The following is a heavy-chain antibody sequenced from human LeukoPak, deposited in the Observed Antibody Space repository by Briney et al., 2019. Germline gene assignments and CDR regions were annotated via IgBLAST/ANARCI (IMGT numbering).Heavy chain of an antibody. Sequence: SETLSLTCAVYGGSFSGYYWSWISQPPGKGLEWIGNIYYSGSTYYNPSLKSRVTISVDTSKNQFSLKLSSVTAADTAVYYCARRTYGSGRRDYWGQGTLVTVSS. D-gene: IGHD3-10*01. J-gene: IGHJ4*02. CDR1: GGSFSGYY. V-gene: IGHV4-34*01. CDR2: IYYSGST. CDR3: ARRTYGSGRRDY.